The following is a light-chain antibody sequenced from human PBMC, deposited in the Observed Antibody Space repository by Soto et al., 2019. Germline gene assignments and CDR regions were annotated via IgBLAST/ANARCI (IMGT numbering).Light chain of an antibody. CDR2: EVS. J-gene: IGLJ2*01. V-gene: IGLV2-8*01. Sequence: QSVLTQPPSASGSPGQSVTISCTGTSSEVGANDYVSWYQQHPGKAPKIMIYEVSKRPSGVPDRFSGSKSGNTASLTVSVLQAEDEADYYCSTYVGSKIIFGGGTQLTVL. CDR3: STYVGSKII. CDR1: SSEVGANDY.